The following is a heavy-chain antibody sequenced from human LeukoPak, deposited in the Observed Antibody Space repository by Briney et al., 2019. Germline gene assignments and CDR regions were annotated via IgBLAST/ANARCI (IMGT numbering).Heavy chain of an antibody. Sequence: GGSLRLSCAASGFTFSSYGMHWVRQAPGKGLEWVAFIRYDGSNKYYADSVKGRFTISRDNSKNTLYLQMNSLRAEDTAVYYCAREAAGLGGYYFDYWGQGTLVTVSS. CDR3: AREAAGLGGYYFDY. CDR2: IRYDGSNK. D-gene: IGHD6-13*01. CDR1: GFTFSSYG. J-gene: IGHJ4*02. V-gene: IGHV3-30*02.